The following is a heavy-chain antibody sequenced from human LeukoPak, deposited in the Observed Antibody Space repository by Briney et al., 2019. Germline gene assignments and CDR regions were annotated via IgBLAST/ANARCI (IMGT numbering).Heavy chain of an antibody. CDR1: GFAFSSFW. CDR2: IKQDGSEK. J-gene: IGHJ6*03. V-gene: IGHV3-7*01. D-gene: IGHD3-9*01. CDR3: ASASKNLDFYYYYYMDV. Sequence: GLSRPLSSAAPGFAFSSFWMSWARPATGKGREWVATIKQDGSEKYYVDSVKCRFTISRDNANNSLYLQMNSLRAEDTAVYYCASASKNLDFYYYYYMDVWGKGTTVTISS.